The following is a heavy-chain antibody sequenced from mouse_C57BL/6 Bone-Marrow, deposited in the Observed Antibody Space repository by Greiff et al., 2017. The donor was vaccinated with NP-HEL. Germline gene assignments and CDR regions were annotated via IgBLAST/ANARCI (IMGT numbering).Heavy chain of an antibody. J-gene: IGHJ3*01. V-gene: IGHV2-6*01. CDR1: GFSLTSYG. Sequence: VQLQESGPGLVAPSQSLSITCTVSGFSLTSYGVDWVRPSPGKGLEWLGVIWGVGSTNYNSALKSRLSISKDNSKSQVFLKMNSLQTDDTAMYYCASDRGSSGYLAYWGQGTLVTVSA. D-gene: IGHD3-2*02. CDR3: ASDRGSSGYLAY. CDR2: IWGVGST.